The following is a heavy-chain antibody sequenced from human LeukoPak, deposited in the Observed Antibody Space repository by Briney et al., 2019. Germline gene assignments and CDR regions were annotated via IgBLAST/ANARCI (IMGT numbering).Heavy chain of an antibody. D-gene: IGHD4-17*01. V-gene: IGHV4-59*11. CDR1: AASFSSHY. Sequence: PSETLSLTCAVSAASFSSHYWTWIRQSPGRGLEWIGYISYIGSTNYNPSLKSRVTISIDTSRNQFSLKLRSVTAADTAVYYCARDLVTVTKGFDIWGQGTMVSVSS. CDR2: ISYIGST. CDR3: ARDLVTVTKGFDI. J-gene: IGHJ3*02.